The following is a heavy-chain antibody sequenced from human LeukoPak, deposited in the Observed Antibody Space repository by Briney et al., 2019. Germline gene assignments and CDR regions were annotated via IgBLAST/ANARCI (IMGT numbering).Heavy chain of an antibody. D-gene: IGHD3-16*01. Sequence: SETLSLTCTVSGGSISSYYWSWIRQPPGKGLEWIGYIYYSGSTNYNPSLKSRVTISVDTSKNQFSLKLSSVTAADTAVYYCARGRGGDNFDYWGQGTLVTVSS. J-gene: IGHJ4*02. V-gene: IGHV4-59*08. CDR3: ARGRGGDNFDY. CDR1: GGSISSYY. CDR2: IYYSGST.